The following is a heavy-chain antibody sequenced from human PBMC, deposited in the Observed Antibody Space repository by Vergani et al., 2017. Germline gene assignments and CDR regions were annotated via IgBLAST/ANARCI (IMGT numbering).Heavy chain of an antibody. CDR2: ISSSGSTI. Sequence: EVQLVESGGGLVQPGGSLRLSCAASGFTFSSYEMNWVRQAPGKGLEWVSYISSSGSTIYDADSVKGRFTISRDNAKNSLYLQMNSLRAEDTAVYYCARVFPHAPGLAAAHFDYWGQGTLVTVSS. CDR1: GFTFSSYE. J-gene: IGHJ4*02. V-gene: IGHV3-48*03. D-gene: IGHD6-13*01. CDR3: ARVFPHAPGLAAAHFDY.